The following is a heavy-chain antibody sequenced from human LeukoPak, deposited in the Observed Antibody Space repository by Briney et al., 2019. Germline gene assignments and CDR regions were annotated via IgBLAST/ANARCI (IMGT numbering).Heavy chain of an antibody. Sequence: ASVKVSCKASGYTFSGDYMHWVRQAPGQGREWMGRINPNSGGTNYAQKFQGRVTMTRDTSITTAYMELSWLTSDDTAVYYCARDRNLYSGSFASWGQGTLVTVSS. J-gene: IGHJ4*02. V-gene: IGHV1-2*06. CDR1: GYTFSGDY. D-gene: IGHD1-26*01. CDR3: ARDRNLYSGSFAS. CDR2: INPNSGGT.